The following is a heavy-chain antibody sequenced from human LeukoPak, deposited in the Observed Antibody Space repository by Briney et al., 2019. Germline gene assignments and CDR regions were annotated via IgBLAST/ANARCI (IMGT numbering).Heavy chain of an antibody. V-gene: IGHV3-21*06. CDR2: IGSSSNYI. CDR3: ARGYCSSTSCYGYYYYGMDV. J-gene: IGHJ6*02. CDR1: GFTFSSYG. Sequence: GGSLRLSCAVSGFTFSSYGMNWVRQAPGKGLEWVSSIGSSSNYIYYADSVKGRFTISRDNAKNSLYLQMNSLRAEDTAVYYCARGYCSSTSCYGYYYYGMDVWGQGTTVTVSS. D-gene: IGHD2-2*01.